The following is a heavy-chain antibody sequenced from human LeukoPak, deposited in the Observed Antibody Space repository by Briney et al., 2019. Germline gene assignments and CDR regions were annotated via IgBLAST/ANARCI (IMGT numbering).Heavy chain of an antibody. CDR1: GGSISTYY. CDR3: AREVIAAHNWFDP. J-gene: IGHJ5*02. V-gene: IGHV4-59*12. Sequence: SETLSLTCTVSGGSISTYYCSWIRQPPGKGLEWIGNIYYSGNTNYNPSLKSRVTMSADTSKNQFSLNLSSVTAADTAVYYCAREVIAAHNWFDPWGQGTLVTVSS. CDR2: IYYSGNT. D-gene: IGHD6-6*01.